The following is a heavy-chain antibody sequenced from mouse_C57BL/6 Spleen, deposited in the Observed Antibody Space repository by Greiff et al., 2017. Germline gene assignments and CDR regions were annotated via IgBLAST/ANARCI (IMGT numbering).Heavy chain of an antibody. CDR2: IDPSDSYT. J-gene: IGHJ1*03. D-gene: IGHD2-5*01. Sequence: QVQLQQPGAELVKPGASVKLSCKASGYTFTSYWMQWVKQRPGQGLEWIGEIDPSDSYTNYNQKFKGKATLTVDTSSSTAYMQLSSLTSVDSAVYYCARSGSNCPRYFGGWGTGTTVTVSS. V-gene: IGHV1-50*01. CDR1: GYTFTSYW. CDR3: ARSGSNCPRYFGG.